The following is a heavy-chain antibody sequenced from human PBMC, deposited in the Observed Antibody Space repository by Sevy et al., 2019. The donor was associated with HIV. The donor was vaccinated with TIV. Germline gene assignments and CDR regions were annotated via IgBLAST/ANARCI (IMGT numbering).Heavy chain of an antibody. CDR3: ARSQQQLVPNLDY. CDR2: INHSGST. V-gene: IGHV4-34*01. CDR1: GGSFSGYY. D-gene: IGHD6-13*01. J-gene: IGHJ4*02. Sequence: KQSQTLSLTCAVYGGSFSGYYWSWIRQPPGKGLEWIGEINHSGSTNYNPSLKSRVTISVDTSKNQFSLKLSSVTAADTAVYYCARSQQQLVPNLDYWGQGTLVTVSS.